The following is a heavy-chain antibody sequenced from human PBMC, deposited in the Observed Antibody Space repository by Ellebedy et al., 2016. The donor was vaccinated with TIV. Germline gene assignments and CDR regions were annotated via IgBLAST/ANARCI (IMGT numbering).Heavy chain of an antibody. CDR3: ARDGRGNDGDDFYGMDV. V-gene: IGHV1-18*04. J-gene: IGHJ6*02. CDR1: GYTFTRNY. D-gene: IGHD1-14*01. Sequence: AASVKVSCKPSGYTFTRNYIHWVRQAPGQGLEWMGWMNANNGDTNYAQKLQGRLTLTTDTSTSTAYIDLRSLRSDDTAVYDCARDGRGNDGDDFYGMDVWGQGTTVTVSS. CDR2: MNANNGDT.